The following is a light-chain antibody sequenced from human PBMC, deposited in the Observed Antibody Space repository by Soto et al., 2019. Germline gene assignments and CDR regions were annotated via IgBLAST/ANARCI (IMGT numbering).Light chain of an antibody. J-gene: IGKJ1*01. CDR2: AAS. CDR1: PGIRNA. V-gene: IGKV1-17*01. Sequence: DIQLTQSPSTLSAAVGDRVTITCRASPGIRNALGWYQQKPGKAPKRLIYAASSLHSGVPSRLSGRRSGTEFTLTISSLQPEDFATYYCLQPNSYRFTFGQGTKVE. CDR3: LQPNSYRFT.